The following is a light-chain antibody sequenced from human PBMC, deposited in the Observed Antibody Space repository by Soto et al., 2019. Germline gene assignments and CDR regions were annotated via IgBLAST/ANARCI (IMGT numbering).Light chain of an antibody. Sequence: VLTQAPGTLSLAPGGRATLSCRASQSVSRRLAWYQQRPGQSPRLLISGASMRASGVPVRFIGSGSGTDFTLTITRLEPEDFAVYYCQQYGGSPITFGLGTRLEIK. V-gene: IGKV3-20*01. J-gene: IGKJ5*01. CDR1: QSVSRR. CDR2: GAS. CDR3: QQYGGSPIT.